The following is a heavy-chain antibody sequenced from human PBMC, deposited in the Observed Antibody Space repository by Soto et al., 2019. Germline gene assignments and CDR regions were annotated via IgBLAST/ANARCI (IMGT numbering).Heavy chain of an antibody. D-gene: IGHD1-20*01. CDR2: IYYSGST. Sequence: QVHLQESGPGLVKPSQTLSLTCSVSGGSVSRGDYYWSWIRQPPGKGLEWIGYIYYSGSTYYNPSVMSRLAMSLDASKNHFSLKLNSVTAADTAVYYCARGRGDRLYNWNLAFWGQGILVTVSS. CDR1: GGSVSRGDYY. V-gene: IGHV4-30-4*01. J-gene: IGHJ4*02. CDR3: ARGRGDRLYNWNLAF.